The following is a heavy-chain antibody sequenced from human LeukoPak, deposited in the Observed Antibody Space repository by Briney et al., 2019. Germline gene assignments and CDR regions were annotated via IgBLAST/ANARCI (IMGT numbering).Heavy chain of an antibody. Sequence: GGSLRLSCAASGFTFSSYSMNWVRQAPGKGLEWVSSISSSSSYIYCADSVKGRFTISRDNAKNSLYPQMNSLRAEDTAVYYCARDSTDYDFWSGPGNMDVWGQGTTVTVSS. J-gene: IGHJ6*02. D-gene: IGHD3-3*01. CDR2: ISSSSSYI. V-gene: IGHV3-21*01. CDR1: GFTFSSYS. CDR3: ARDSTDYDFWSGPGNMDV.